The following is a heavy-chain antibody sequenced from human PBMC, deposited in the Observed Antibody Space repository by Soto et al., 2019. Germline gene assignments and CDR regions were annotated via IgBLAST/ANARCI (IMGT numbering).Heavy chain of an antibody. V-gene: IGHV3-33*01. CDR2: IWYDGSNK. CDR1: GFTFSSYG. Sequence: QVQLVESGGGVVQPGRSLRLSCAASGFTFSSYGMHWVRQAPGKGLEWVAVIWYDGSNKYYAESVKGRFTISRDNSKNTRYLQMNSLRAEDTAVYYCARDTNYYGSGSFGMDVWGQGTTVTVSS. D-gene: IGHD3-10*01. J-gene: IGHJ6*02. CDR3: ARDTNYYGSGSFGMDV.